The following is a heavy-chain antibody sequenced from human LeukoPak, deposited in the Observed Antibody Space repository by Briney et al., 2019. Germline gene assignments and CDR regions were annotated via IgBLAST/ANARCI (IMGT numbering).Heavy chain of an antibody. V-gene: IGHV4-59*01. J-gene: IGHJ5*02. CDR2: IYYSGST. D-gene: IGHD3-22*01. Sequence: SETLSLTCTVSGGSISSYYWSWIRQPPGKGLEWIGYIYYSGSTNYNPSLKSRVTISVDTSKNQFSLKLSSVTAADTAVYYCARVYTYYYDSSGYPNWFDPWGQGTLVTVSS. CDR1: GGSISSYY. CDR3: ARVYTYYYDSSGYPNWFDP.